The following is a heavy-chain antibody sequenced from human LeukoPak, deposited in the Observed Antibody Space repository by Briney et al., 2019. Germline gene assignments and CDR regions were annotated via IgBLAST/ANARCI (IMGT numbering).Heavy chain of an antibody. D-gene: IGHD3-3*01. J-gene: IGHJ4*02. CDR3: AKGMFYDFWSGFDY. Sequence: GGSLRLSCAASGFTFSSYGMHRVRQAPGKGLEWVAVISYDGSNKYYADSVKGRFTISRDNSKNTLYLQMNSLRVEDTAVYYCAKGMFYDFWSGFDYWGQGTLVTVSS. V-gene: IGHV3-30*18. CDR1: GFTFSSYG. CDR2: ISYDGSNK.